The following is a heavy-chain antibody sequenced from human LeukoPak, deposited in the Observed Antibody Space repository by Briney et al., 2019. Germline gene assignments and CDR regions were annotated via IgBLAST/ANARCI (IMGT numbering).Heavy chain of an antibody. CDR2: VDPEDGET. Sequence: ASVKVSCKASAYTFTDYYMHWVQQAPGKGLEWMGRVDPEDGETIYAEKFQGRVTITADTSTDTAYMELSSLRSEDTAVYSCATDSHTMPGGYWGQGTLVTVSS. D-gene: IGHD1-26*01. J-gene: IGHJ4*02. CDR1: AYTFTDYY. V-gene: IGHV1-69-2*01. CDR3: ATDSHTMPGGY.